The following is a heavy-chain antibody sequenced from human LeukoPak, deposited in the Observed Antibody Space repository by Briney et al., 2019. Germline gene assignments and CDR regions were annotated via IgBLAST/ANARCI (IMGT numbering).Heavy chain of an antibody. CDR1: GFTFSNTA. CDR3: AKRTLGVVRGVIDY. D-gene: IGHD3-10*01. Sequence: GGSLRLACAASGFTFSNTAMSWVRLAPGKGPEWVSAITGNGGTPYYADSVKGRFNISRDNSKNTLYLQMNSLRAEDTAVYYCAKRTLGVVRGVIDYWGQGTLVTVSS. J-gene: IGHJ4*02. CDR2: ITGNGGTP. V-gene: IGHV3-23*01.